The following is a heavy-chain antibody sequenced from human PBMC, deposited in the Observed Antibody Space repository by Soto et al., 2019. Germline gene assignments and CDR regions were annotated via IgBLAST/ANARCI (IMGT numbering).Heavy chain of an antibody. Sequence: EVQLVESGGGLVQPGGSLKLSCAASGFTFSGSAMHWVRQASGKGLEWVGRIRSKANSYETAYAASVKCRFTISRDDSKNTAYLQVNSLKTEDAAVYYCTMDLLDVGGQGTTVTVS. CDR3: TMDLLDV. CDR1: GFTFSGSA. CDR2: IRSKANSYET. D-gene: IGHD1-26*01. J-gene: IGHJ6*02. V-gene: IGHV3-73*02.